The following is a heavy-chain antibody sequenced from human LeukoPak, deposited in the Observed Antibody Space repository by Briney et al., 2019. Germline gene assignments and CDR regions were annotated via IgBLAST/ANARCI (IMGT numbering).Heavy chain of an antibody. CDR3: VRDAGTRLKYSYGYGDY. V-gene: IGHV3-48*04. Sequence: GGSLRLSCAASGFTFSSYSMNWVRQAPGKVLEWVSYISSGGDTIHYADSVKGRFTISRDNAKNSLYLQMNSLRAEDTAVYYCVRDAGTRLKYSYGYGDYWGQGILVTVSS. CDR2: ISSGGDTI. D-gene: IGHD5-18*01. J-gene: IGHJ4*02. CDR1: GFTFSSYS.